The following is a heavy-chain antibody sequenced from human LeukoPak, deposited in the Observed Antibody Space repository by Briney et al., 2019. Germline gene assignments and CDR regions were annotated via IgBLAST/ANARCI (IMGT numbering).Heavy chain of an antibody. CDR3: ARVAAASGAFDI. CDR2: IKSDGSST. Sequence: GGSLRLSCAGSGFTFSSYWMHWVRQAPGKGLVWVSRIKSDGSSTSYADSVKGRFTISRDNAKNTLYLQMNSLRVEDMAVYYCARVAAASGAFDIWGQGTMVTVSS. J-gene: IGHJ3*02. V-gene: IGHV3-74*01. D-gene: IGHD6-13*01. CDR1: GFTFSSYW.